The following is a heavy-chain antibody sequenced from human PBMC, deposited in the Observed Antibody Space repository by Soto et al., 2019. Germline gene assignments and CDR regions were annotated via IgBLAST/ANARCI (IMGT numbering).Heavy chain of an antibody. Sequence: GGSLRLSCAASGFTFSSYGMHWVRQAPGKGLEWVAVISYDGSNKYYADSVKGRFTISRDNSKNTLYLQMNSLRAEDTAVYYCAKQKRLASWSGYYYYYYYMDVRAKRTTVTVSS. CDR1: GFTFSSYG. J-gene: IGHJ6*03. D-gene: IGHD3-3*01. CDR3: AKQKRLASWSGYYYYYYYMDV. CDR2: ISYDGSNK. V-gene: IGHV3-30*18.